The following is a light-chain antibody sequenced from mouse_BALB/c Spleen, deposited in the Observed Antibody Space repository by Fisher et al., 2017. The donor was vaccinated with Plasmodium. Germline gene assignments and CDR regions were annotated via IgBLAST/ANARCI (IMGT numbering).Light chain of an antibody. J-gene: IGKJ5*01. CDR1: QTVSSN. CDR2: YTS. Sequence: DIVLTQTPVTLSVTPGDSVSLSCRASQTVSSNLHWYQQKSHESPRLLINYTSQSISGIPSRFSGSGSGTDFTLSINRVETEDFGMYFCQQSNSWPLTLGAGTTLELK. CDR3: QQSNSWPLT. V-gene: IGKV5-43*01.